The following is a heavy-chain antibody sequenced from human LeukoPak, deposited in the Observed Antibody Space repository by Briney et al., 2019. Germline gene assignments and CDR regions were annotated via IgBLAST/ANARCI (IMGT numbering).Heavy chain of an antibody. D-gene: IGHD1-14*01. CDR1: GGSFSGYY. CDR2: INHSGST. Sequence: SETLSLTCAVYGGSFSGYYWSWIRQPPGKGLEWIGEINHSGSTNYNPSLKSRVPITVDTSQNQFSLKLSSVTAADTAVYYCASRTYYHGMDVWGQGTTVTVSS. V-gene: IGHV4-34*01. CDR3: ASRTYYHGMDV. J-gene: IGHJ6*02.